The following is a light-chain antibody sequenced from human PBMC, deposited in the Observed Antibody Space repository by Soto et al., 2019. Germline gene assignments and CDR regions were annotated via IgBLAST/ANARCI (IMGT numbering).Light chain of an antibody. Sequence: AIQMTQSPFSLSASVGDRVTITCRASQDIRDEVGWYQQKPGKAPKLLISAASNLQSGVPSRFSGSGSATDFTLTISSLQPEDFATYYCQQYNSYSQYTFGQGTKLEIK. V-gene: IGKV1-6*01. J-gene: IGKJ2*01. CDR3: QQYNSYSQYT. CDR2: AAS. CDR1: QDIRDE.